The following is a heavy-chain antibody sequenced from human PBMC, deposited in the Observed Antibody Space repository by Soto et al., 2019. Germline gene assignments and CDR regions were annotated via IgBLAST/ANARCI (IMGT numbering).Heavy chain of an antibody. CDR3: AHRYCRSTSCHPYYYYDMDV. D-gene: IGHD2-2*01. Sequence: QITLKESGPTLVKPTQTLTLTCTFSGFSLSTSGVGVGWIRQPPGEALEWLALIYWDDDKRYSPSLRSRLTITKDTSXNQWVXXMTHMHPVDTVTYYCAHRYCRSTSCHPYYYYDMDVWGQGTTVTVSS. CDR1: GFSLSTSGVG. CDR2: IYWDDDK. V-gene: IGHV2-5*02. J-gene: IGHJ6*02.